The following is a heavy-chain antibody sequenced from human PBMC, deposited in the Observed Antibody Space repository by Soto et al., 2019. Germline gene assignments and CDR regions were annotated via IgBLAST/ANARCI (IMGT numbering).Heavy chain of an antibody. Sequence: TGGSLRLSCAASGFAFYYYNRNWVRQAPGRGLEWVSSICGSGIDIHFTDSVKGRFTISRDNAKTSLYLQMDSLRPADAAIYYCTREGVTNYSDYSFDLWGHGALVTVSS. CDR1: GFAFYYYN. J-gene: IGHJ4*01. D-gene: IGHD4-4*01. CDR3: TREGVTNYSDYSFDL. CDR2: ICGSGIDI. V-gene: IGHV3-21*01.